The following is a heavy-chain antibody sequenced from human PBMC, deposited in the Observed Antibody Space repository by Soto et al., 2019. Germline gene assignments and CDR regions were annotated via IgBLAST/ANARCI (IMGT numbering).Heavy chain of an antibody. CDR2: MYNNGHT. J-gene: IGHJ6*02. V-gene: IGHV4-30-4*01. D-gene: IGHD6-25*01. CDR3: AGGKAAHFYNGMDV. Sequence: QVQLQESGPGLVKPSQTLSLTCTVSGGSISSGDYYWSWIRQPPGKGLEWVGNMYNNGHTFHNPSLTSRLTISLDTSKNQFSLKLNSVTAADTAAYYCAGGKAAHFYNGMDVWGQGTTVTVSS. CDR1: GGSISSGDYY.